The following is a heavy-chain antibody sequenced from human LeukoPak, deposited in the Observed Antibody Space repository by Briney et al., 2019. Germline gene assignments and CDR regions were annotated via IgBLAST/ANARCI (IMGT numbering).Heavy chain of an antibody. V-gene: IGHV3-23*01. J-gene: IGHJ4*01. CDR2: LSGSGTTT. CDR1: GFTFSNSA. CDR3: AKGIYSSGWSYFDY. Sequence: GGSLRLSCAASGFTFSNSAMSWVRQAPGKGLEWVSTLSGSGTTTYYADSVKGRFTISRDNSKNTLYLQMNSLRAEDTAVYYCAKGIYSSGWSYFDYWGHGTLVNVSS. D-gene: IGHD6-19*01.